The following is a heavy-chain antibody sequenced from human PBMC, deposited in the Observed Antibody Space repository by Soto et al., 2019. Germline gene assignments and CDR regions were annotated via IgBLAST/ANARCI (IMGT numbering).Heavy chain of an antibody. D-gene: IGHD3-10*01. CDR2: INPNSGGT. Sequence: ASVKVSCKASGYTFTGYYMHWVRQAPGQGLKWMGWINPNSGGTNYAQKFQGWVTMTRDTSISTAYMELSRLRSDDTAVYYCAGNMVRGVINGVRYYYMDVWGKGTTVTVSS. J-gene: IGHJ6*03. CDR1: GYTFTGYY. CDR3: AGNMVRGVINGVRYYYMDV. V-gene: IGHV1-2*04.